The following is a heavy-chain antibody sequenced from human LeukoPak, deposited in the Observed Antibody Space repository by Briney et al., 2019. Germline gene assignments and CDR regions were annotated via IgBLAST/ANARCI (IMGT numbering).Heavy chain of an antibody. J-gene: IGHJ4*02. D-gene: IGHD3-9*01. Sequence: ASVKVSCRASGYTFTGYYMHWVRQAPGQGLEWMGWINPNSGGTNYAQKFQGRVTMTRDTSISTAYMELSRLRSDDTAVYYCARAANYDILTGSGYFDYWGQGTLATVSS. V-gene: IGHV1-2*02. CDR1: GYTFTGYY. CDR2: INPNSGGT. CDR3: ARAANYDILTGSGYFDY.